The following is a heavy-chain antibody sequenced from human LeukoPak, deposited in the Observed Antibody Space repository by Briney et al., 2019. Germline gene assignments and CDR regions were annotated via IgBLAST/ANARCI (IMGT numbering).Heavy chain of an antibody. V-gene: IGHV3-7*03. D-gene: IGHD6-13*01. J-gene: IGHJ4*02. CDR2: IKQDGSEK. CDR3: AREKGYSSSWYDDY. CDR1: GFTFSSYW. Sequence: GGSLRLSCAASGFTFSSYWMSWVRQAPGKGLEWVANIKQDGSEKYYVESVKGRFTISRDNAKNSLYLQMNSLRAEDTAVYYCAREKGYSSSWYDDYWGQGTLVTVSS.